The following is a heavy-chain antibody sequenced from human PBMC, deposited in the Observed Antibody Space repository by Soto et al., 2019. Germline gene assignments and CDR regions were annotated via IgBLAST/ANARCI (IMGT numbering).Heavy chain of an antibody. CDR2: INHSGST. V-gene: IGHV4-34*01. Sequence: SETLSLTCAVYGGSFSGYYWSWIRQPPGKGLEWIGEINHSGSTNYNPSLKSRVTISVDTSKNQFSLKLSSVTAADTAVYYCARDKRGYDSSVPKPYYFDYWGQGTLVTVSS. D-gene: IGHD3-22*01. CDR1: GGSFSGYY. J-gene: IGHJ4*02. CDR3: ARDKRGYDSSVPKPYYFDY.